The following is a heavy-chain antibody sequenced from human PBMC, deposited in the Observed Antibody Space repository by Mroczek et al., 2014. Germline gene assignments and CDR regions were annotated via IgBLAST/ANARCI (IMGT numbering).Heavy chain of an antibody. CDR3: ARGPKIIVVVIAIQVPFDY. J-gene: IGHJ4*02. CDR1: GGSFSGYY. CDR2: INHSGST. D-gene: IGHD2-21*01. Sequence: QVQLQHGAAGLLKPSETLSLTCAVYGGSFSGYYWSWIRQPPGKGLEWIGEINHSGSTNYNPSLKSRVTISVDTSKNQFSLKLSSVTAADTAVYYCARGPKIIVVVIAIQVPFDYWGQGTLVTVSS. V-gene: IGHV4-34*01.